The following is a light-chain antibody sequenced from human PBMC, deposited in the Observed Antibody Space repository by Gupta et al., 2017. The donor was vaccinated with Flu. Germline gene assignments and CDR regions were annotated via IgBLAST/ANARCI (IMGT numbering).Light chain of an antibody. CDR2: DVA. Sequence: ERITPSCRASQSLNNKLAWYQQKPGLPPRLLIYDVATRAKGIPPRFSGSGSGTEFTLTISSLESEDFAVYYCQQYTDWPPWTFGGGTKVEIK. CDR3: QQYTDWPPWT. V-gene: IGKV3-15*01. CDR1: QSLNNK. J-gene: IGKJ1*01.